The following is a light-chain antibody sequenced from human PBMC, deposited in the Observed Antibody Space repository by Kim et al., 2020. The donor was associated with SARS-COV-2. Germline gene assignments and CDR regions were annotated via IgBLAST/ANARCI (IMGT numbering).Light chain of an antibody. Sequence: DIQMTQSPSTLSASVGDRVTIICRASQTLNNFLAWYQQKPGKAPEVLIYDVSNLQTGVPSRFSGSGSETEFSLTISSLQPDDFATYYCQQYNAYPLTFGGGTKVDIK. CDR2: DVS. CDR1: QTLNNF. CDR3: QQYNAYPLT. J-gene: IGKJ4*01. V-gene: IGKV1-5*02.